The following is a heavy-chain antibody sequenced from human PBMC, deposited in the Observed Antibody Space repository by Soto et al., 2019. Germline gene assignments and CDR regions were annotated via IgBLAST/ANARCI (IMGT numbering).Heavy chain of an antibody. V-gene: IGHV1-8*01. J-gene: IGHJ4*02. CDR3: AREHSSSWRLDY. Sequence: ASVKVSCKASGYTFTSYDINWVRQATGQGLEWMGWMNPNSGNTGYAQKFQGRVTMTRNTSISTAYMELSSLRSEDTAVYFCAREHSSSWRLDYWGQGTLVTVSS. CDR1: GYTFTSYD. CDR2: MNPNSGNT. D-gene: IGHD6-13*01.